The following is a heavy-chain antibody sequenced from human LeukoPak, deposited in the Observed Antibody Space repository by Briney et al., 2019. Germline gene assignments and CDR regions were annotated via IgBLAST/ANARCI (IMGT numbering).Heavy chain of an antibody. CDR2: ISASGDST. CDR3: AKDRAGASRDFDS. V-gene: IGHV3-23*01. J-gene: IGHJ4*02. Sequence: PGGSLRLSCAAAGFTFRSYIMSWVRQAPGRGLEWVSSISASGDSTYYADSVKGRFTISRDNSKNTPYLQMNSLRAEDTAVYYCAKDRAGASRDFDSWGQGTLVTVSS. D-gene: IGHD1-26*01. CDR1: GFTFRSYI.